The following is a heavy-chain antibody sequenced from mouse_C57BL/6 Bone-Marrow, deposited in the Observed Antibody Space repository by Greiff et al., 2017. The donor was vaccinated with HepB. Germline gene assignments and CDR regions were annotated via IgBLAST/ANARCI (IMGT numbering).Heavy chain of an antibody. CDR1: GYTFTSYW. CDR3: ANGGIYYDFWFAY. V-gene: IGHV1-69*01. J-gene: IGHJ3*01. Sequence: QVQLQQPGAELVMPGASVKLSCKASGYTFTSYWMHWVKQRPGQGLEWIGEIDPSDSYTNYNQKFKGKSTLTVDKSSSTAYMQLSSLTSEDSAVYYCANGGIYYDFWFAYGGQGNRVTVSA. D-gene: IGHD2-4*01. CDR2: IDPSDSYT.